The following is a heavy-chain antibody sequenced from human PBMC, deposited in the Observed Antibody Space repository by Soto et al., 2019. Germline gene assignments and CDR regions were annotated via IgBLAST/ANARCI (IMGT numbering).Heavy chain of an antibody. CDR2: ISGIGGST. CDR3: ARGSSGYISSWYYFDY. V-gene: IGHV3-23*01. Sequence: GGSLRLSCAASGFTFTDYALSWARQAPGKGLEWVATISGIGGSTYLADSVKGRLSISRDNSKNTVSLLMNSLRAEDTAVYFCARGSSGYISSWYYFDYWGRGTLVTVSS. CDR1: GFTFTDYA. J-gene: IGHJ4*02. D-gene: IGHD6-13*01.